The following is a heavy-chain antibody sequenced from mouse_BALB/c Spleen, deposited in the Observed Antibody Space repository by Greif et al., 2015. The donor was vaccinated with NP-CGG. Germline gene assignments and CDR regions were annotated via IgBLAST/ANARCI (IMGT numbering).Heavy chain of an antibody. J-gene: IGHJ3*01. D-gene: IGHD3-3*01. CDR3: AREGDGAY. Sequence: EVQGVESGGGLVKPGGSLKLSCAASGSTFSDYYMYWVRQTPEKRLEWVATISDGGSYTYYPDSVKGRFTISRDNAKNNLYLQMSSLKSEDTAVYYCAREGDGAYWGQGTLVTVSA. CDR2: ISDGGSYT. V-gene: IGHV5-4*02. CDR1: GSTFSDYY.